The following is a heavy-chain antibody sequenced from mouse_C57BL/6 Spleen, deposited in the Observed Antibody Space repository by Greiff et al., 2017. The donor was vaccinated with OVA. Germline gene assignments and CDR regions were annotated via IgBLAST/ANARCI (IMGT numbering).Heavy chain of an antibody. D-gene: IGHD4-1*01. V-gene: IGHV1-18*01. CDR1: GYTFTDYN. Sequence: EVNLVESGPELVKPGASVKIPCKASGYTFTDYNMDWVKQSHGKSLEWIGDINPNNGGTIYNQKFKGKATLTVDKSSSTAYMELRSLTSEDTAVYYCARSHWDQDYYAMDYWGQGTSVTVSS. J-gene: IGHJ4*01. CDR3: ARSHWDQDYYAMDY. CDR2: INPNNGGT.